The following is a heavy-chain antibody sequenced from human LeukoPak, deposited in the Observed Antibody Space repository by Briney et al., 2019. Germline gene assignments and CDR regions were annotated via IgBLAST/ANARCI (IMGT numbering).Heavy chain of an antibody. CDR1: GFTFSSYA. CDR2: ISGSGGST. Sequence: LXLSXAXXGFTFSSYAMSWVRQAPGKGLKWVSAISGSGGSTYYADSVKGRFTISRDNSKNTLYLQMNSLRAEDTAVYYCAKDLPAYYDFWSGYFYFDYWGQGTLVTVSS. J-gene: IGHJ4*02. CDR3: AKDLPAYYDFWSGYFYFDY. V-gene: IGHV3-23*01. D-gene: IGHD3-3*01.